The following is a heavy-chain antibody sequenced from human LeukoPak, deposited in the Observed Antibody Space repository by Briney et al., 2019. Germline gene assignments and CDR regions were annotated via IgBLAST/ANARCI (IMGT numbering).Heavy chain of an antibody. CDR1: GGTFSSYA. V-gene: IGHV1-69*13. CDR3: ARVGVVAATGQYYFDY. J-gene: IGHJ4*02. Sequence: ASVKVSFKASGGTFSSYAISWVRQAPGQGLEWMGGIIPIFGTANYAQKFQGRVTITADESTSTAYMELSSLRSEDTAVYYCARVGVVAATGQYYFDYWGQGTLVTVSS. D-gene: IGHD2-15*01. CDR2: IIPIFGTA.